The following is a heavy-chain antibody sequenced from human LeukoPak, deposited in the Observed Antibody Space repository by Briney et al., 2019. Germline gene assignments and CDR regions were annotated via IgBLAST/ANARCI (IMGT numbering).Heavy chain of an antibody. Sequence: PGGSLRLSCAASGFSFSGYSINWVRQAPGKGLEWVSYISSSSSTIYYADSVKGRFTISRDNAKNSLYLQMNSLRDEDTAVYYCARDMCGGDCNDAFDIWGQGTMVTVSS. J-gene: IGHJ3*02. CDR1: GFSFSGYS. V-gene: IGHV3-48*02. CDR2: ISSSSSTI. CDR3: ARDMCGGDCNDAFDI. D-gene: IGHD2-21*02.